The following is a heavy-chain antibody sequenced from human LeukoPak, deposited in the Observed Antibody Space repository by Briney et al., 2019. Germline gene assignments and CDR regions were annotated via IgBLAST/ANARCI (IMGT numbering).Heavy chain of an antibody. D-gene: IGHD3-16*01. J-gene: IGHJ3*02. Sequence: SETLSLTCTVPGFSISRCSWRWIRQPPGKGLEWIGYIYYSGSTNYNPSLKSRVTISVDTSKNQFSLKLSFVTAADTAVYYCARGWGGHPFDIWGQGTMVTVSS. CDR3: ARGWGGHPFDI. CDR1: GFSISRCS. CDR2: IYYSGST. V-gene: IGHV4-59*01.